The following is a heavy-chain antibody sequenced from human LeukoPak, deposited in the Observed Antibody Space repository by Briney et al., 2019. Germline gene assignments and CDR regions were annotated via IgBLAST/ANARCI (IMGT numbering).Heavy chain of an antibody. V-gene: IGHV4-34*01. Sequence: PSETLSLTCAVYGGSFSGYYWSWIRQPPGKGLEWIGEINHSGSTNYNPSLKSRVTISVDTSKNQFSLKLSSVTAADTAVYYCARGRPVPYCSGGSCYSGPLYYYYGMDVWGQGTTVTVSS. CDR3: ARGRPVPYCSGGSCYSGPLYYYYGMDV. CDR1: GGSFSGYY. J-gene: IGHJ6*02. CDR2: INHSGST. D-gene: IGHD2-15*01.